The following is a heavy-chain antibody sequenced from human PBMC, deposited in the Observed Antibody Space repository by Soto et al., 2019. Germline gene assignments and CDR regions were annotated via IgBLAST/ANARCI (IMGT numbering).Heavy chain of an antibody. CDR2: IYYSGST. Sequence: SETMSVTCPLAGGSISSYYLIWIRKPPGKGLEWIGYIYYSGSTNYNPSLKSRVTISVDTSKNQFSLKLSSVTAADTAVYYCARRYGSSFDYWGQGTLVTVSS. D-gene: IGHD5-12*01. CDR1: GGSISSYY. V-gene: IGHV4-59*08. J-gene: IGHJ4*02. CDR3: ARRYGSSFDY.